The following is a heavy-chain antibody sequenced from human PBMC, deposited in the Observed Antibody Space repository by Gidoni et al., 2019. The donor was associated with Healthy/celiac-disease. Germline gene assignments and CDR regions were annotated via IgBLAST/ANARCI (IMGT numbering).Heavy chain of an antibody. CDR1: GGTFSSYA. V-gene: IGHV1-69*06. CDR2: IIPIFGTA. Sequence: QVQLVQSGAEVKKPGSSVKVSCKASGGTFSSYAISWVRQAPGQGLEWMGGIIPIFGTANYEQKFQGRVTITADKSTSTAYMELSSLRSEDTAVYYCASGQDIVVVPAAMRGVPFDYWGQGTLVTVSS. J-gene: IGHJ4*02. D-gene: IGHD2-2*01. CDR3: ASGQDIVVVPAAMRGVPFDY.